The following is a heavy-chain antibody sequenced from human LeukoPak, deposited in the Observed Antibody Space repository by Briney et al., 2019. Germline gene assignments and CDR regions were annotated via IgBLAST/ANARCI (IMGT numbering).Heavy chain of an antibody. CDR3: ARGYHFDY. D-gene: IGHD1-1*01. CDR1: GFTFDDYA. V-gene: IGHV3-9*01. CDR2: ISWNSGSI. Sequence: LSGGSLRLSCAASGFTFDDYAMHWVRQVPGKGLEWVSGISWNSGSIGYADSVKGRFTISRDNAKNSLYLQMNSLRAEDTAVYYCARGYHFDYWGQGTLVTVSS. J-gene: IGHJ4*02.